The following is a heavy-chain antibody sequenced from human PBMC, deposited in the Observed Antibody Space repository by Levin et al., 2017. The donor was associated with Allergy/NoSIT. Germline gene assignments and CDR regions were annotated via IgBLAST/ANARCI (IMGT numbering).Heavy chain of an antibody. D-gene: IGHD2-21*02. V-gene: IGHV3-30*18. CDR2: ISYDGSNK. Sequence: SGGSLRLSCAASGFTFSSYGMHWVRQAPGKGLEWVAVISYDGSNKYYADSVKGRFTISRDNSKNTLYLQMNSLRAEDTAVYYCAKGPEKIYCGGDCYPLHVWGKGTTVTVSS. CDR1: GFTFSSYG. CDR3: AKGPEKIYCGGDCYPLHV. J-gene: IGHJ6*04.